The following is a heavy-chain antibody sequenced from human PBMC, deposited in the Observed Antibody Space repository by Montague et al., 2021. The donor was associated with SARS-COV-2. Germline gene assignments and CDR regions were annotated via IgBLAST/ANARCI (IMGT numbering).Heavy chain of an antibody. J-gene: IGHJ4*02. CDR3: AREGVMATTTGFDY. D-gene: IGHD5-24*01. V-gene: IGHV3-33*01. CDR1: GFTFSSYG. CDR2: IWYDGSNK. Sequence: SLRLSCAASGFTFSSYGMHWVRQAPGKGLEWVAVIWYDGSNKYYADSVKGRFTISRDNSKNTLYLQMNSLRAEDTAVHYCAREGVMATTTGFDYWGQGTLVTVSS.